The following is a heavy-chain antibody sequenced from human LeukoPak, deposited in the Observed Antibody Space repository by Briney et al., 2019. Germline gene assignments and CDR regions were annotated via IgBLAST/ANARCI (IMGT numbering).Heavy chain of an antibody. J-gene: IGHJ4*02. CDR1: GGTFSSYA. CDR3: ARDKATMDGGDFDY. CDR2: IIPIFGTA. D-gene: IGHD5-12*01. Sequence: EASVKVSCKASGGTFSSYAISWVRQAPGQGLEWMGGIIPIFGTANYAQKFQGRVTITADKSTSTAYMELSSLRSEDTAVYYCARDKATMDGGDFDYWGQGTLVTVSS. V-gene: IGHV1-69*06.